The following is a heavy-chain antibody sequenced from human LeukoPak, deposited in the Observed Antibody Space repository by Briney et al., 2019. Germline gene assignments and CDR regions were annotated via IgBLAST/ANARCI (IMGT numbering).Heavy chain of an antibody. J-gene: IGHJ1*01. V-gene: IGHV3-48*03. D-gene: IGHD6-13*01. CDR2: ISSSGSTI. Sequence: TGGSLRLSCAASGFTFSSYEMNWVRQAPGKGLEWVSYISSSGSTIYYADSVKGRFTISRDNAKNSLYLQMNSLRAEDTAVYYCARGGSSWVTGAEYLQHWGQGTLVTVSS. CDR1: GFTFSSYE. CDR3: ARGGSSWVTGAEYLQH.